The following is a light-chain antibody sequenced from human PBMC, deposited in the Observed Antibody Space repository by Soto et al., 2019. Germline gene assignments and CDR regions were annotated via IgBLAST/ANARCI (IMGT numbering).Light chain of an antibody. CDR3: QTWGAGFRL. CDR1: SGHNTYA. J-gene: IGLJ3*02. CDR2: VNTDGSH. Sequence: QPVLTQSPSASASLGASVKLTCTLSSGHNTYAIAWHQQQPEKGPRFLMQVNTDGSHHRGDAIPDRFSGSSSGPERYLIIASLQSEDGAEYSLQTWGAGFRLFGGGTQLTVL. V-gene: IGLV4-69*01.